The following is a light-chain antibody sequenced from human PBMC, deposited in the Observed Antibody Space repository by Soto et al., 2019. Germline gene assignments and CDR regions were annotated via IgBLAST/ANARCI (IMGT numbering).Light chain of an antibody. J-gene: IGKJ1*01. Sequence: EIVLKQSPGTLSLSPGERATLSCRASQSVSSSYLAWYQQKPGQAPRLLIYGASSRATGIPARFSGSGSGTDFTLTISRLEPEDFAVYYCQQYGSSPRTFGQGTKV. CDR2: GAS. CDR1: QSVSSSY. CDR3: QQYGSSPRT. V-gene: IGKV3-20*01.